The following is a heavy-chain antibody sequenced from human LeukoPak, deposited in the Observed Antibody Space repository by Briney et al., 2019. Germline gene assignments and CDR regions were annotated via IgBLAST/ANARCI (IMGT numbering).Heavy chain of an antibody. CDR2: IIPIFGTA. V-gene: IGHV1-69*05. Sequence: VKVSCKASGGTFSSYAISWVRQAPGQGVEWMGGIIPIFGTAHSAQKFRGRVTITTDESTSTAYTELSSVRSEDTAVYYCARGYQLLPHDAFDIWGQGTMVTVSS. CDR1: GGTFSSYA. CDR3: ARGYQLLPHDAFDI. D-gene: IGHD2-2*01. J-gene: IGHJ3*02.